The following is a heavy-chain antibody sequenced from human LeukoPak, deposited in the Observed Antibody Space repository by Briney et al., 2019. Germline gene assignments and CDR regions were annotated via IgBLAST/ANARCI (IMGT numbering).Heavy chain of an antibody. V-gene: IGHV4-59*01. CDR1: GGSISSYY. D-gene: IGHD6-6*01. J-gene: IGHJ4*02. CDR2: IYYSGST. Sequence: SETLSLTCTVSGGSISSYYWSWIRQPPGKGLEWIGYIYYSGSTNYNPSLKSRVTISVDTSKNQFSLKLSSVTAADTAVYYCARAPRPWYFDYWGQGTLVTVSS. CDR3: ARAPRPWYFDY.